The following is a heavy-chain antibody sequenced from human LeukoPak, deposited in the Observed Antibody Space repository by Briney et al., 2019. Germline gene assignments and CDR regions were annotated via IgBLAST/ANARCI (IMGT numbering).Heavy chain of an antibody. CDR3: AKETPNAGWFDP. CDR2: INPSGDGT. Sequence: ASVKVSCKASGHTFTTYYVHLVRQAPGQGLEWMGVINPSGDGTNYPQRFQGRVTLTRDTSTSAVYMELSSLRSEDTAIYYCAKETPNAGWFDPWGQGTLVTVSS. CDR1: GHTFTTYY. J-gene: IGHJ5*02. D-gene: IGHD2-8*01. V-gene: IGHV1-46*01.